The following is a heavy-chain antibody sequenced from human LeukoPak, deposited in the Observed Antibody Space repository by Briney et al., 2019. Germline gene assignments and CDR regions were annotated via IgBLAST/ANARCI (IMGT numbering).Heavy chain of an antibody. V-gene: IGHV3-23*01. CDR2: ISPSGDIR. J-gene: IGHJ4*02. Sequence: WGTLRLSCAASGFTFSNHGMNWVRQAPGKGLEWVSGISPSGDIRYYADSVKGRFTISRDNSKNTLYLEVISLTAEDTAVYYCAKDDAWLRFGEWSQGTLVTVSS. CDR3: AKDDAWLRFGE. CDR1: GFTFSNHG. D-gene: IGHD3-10*01.